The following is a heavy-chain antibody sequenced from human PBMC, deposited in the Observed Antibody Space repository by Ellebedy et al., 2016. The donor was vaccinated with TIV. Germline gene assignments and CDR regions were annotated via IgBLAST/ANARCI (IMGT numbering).Heavy chain of an antibody. Sequence: ASVKVSCKASGYTFTSYYMQWVRQAPGQGLEWMAIINPSGGSTSYAQKFQGRVTMTRDTSTSTVYMELSSLRSEDTAVYYCARGRSRKVVLWFGESDAFDIWGQGTMVTVSS. D-gene: IGHD3-10*01. V-gene: IGHV1-46*01. CDR3: ARGRSRKVVLWFGESDAFDI. CDR2: INPSGGST. J-gene: IGHJ3*02. CDR1: GYTFTSYY.